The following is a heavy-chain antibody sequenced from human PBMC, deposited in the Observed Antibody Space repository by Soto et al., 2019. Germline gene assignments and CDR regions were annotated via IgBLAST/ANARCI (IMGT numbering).Heavy chain of an antibody. CDR3: AKGGPLSITMIVVVTEPPDY. CDR1: GFTFSSYA. J-gene: IGHJ4*02. Sequence: LRLSCAASGFTFSSYAMSWVRQAPGKGLEWVSAISGSGGSTYYADSVKGRFTISRDNSKNTLYLQMNSLRAEDTAVYYCAKGGPLSITMIVVVTEPPDYWGQGTLVTVSS. CDR2: ISGSGGST. V-gene: IGHV3-23*01. D-gene: IGHD3-22*01.